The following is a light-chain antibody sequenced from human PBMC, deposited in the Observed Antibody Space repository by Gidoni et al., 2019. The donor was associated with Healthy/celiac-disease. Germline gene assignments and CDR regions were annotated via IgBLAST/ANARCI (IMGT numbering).Light chain of an antibody. CDR1: QSISSY. CDR2: AAS. CDR3: QPSYSTPRT. V-gene: IGKV1-39*01. J-gene: IGKJ1*01. Sequence: DIQMTQSPSSLSASVGDRVTSTCRASQSISSYLNWYQQKPGKAPKLLIYAASSLQSGVPSRFSGSGSATDFTLTSSSLQPEDFATYYCQPSYSTPRTFGQGTKVEIK.